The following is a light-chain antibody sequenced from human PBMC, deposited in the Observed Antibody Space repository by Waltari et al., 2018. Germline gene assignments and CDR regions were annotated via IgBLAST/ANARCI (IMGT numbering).Light chain of an antibody. J-gene: IGKJ1*01. Sequence: DIVMTQSPDSLAVSLGERATINCKYSQSVLYSSNNKNYLAWYQQKPGQPPKLLIYWASTRESGVPDRFSGSGSGTDFTLTSSSLQAEDVAVYYCQQYYSTPRTFGQGTKVEIK. CDR1: QSVLYSSNNKNY. CDR2: WAS. CDR3: QQYYSTPRT. V-gene: IGKV4-1*01.